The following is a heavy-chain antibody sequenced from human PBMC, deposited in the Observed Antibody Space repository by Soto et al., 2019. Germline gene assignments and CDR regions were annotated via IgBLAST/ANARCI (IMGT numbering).Heavy chain of an antibody. CDR2: IYYSGST. CDR3: ARALDFETYWYFDL. J-gene: IGHJ2*01. CDR1: GGSISSGGYY. Sequence: QVQLQESGPGLVKPSQTLSLTCTVSGGSISSGGYYWSWIRQHPGKGLEWIGYIYYSGSTYYNPCLKGRVTISVDTSKIQFSLKLSSVTAADTAVYYCARALDFETYWYFDLWGRGTLVTVSS. V-gene: IGHV4-31*03.